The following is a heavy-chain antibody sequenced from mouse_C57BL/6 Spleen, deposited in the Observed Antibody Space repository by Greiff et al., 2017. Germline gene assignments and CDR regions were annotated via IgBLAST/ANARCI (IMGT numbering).Heavy chain of an antibody. CDR1: GYTFTSYW. Sequence: VKLQESGAELVKPGASVKMSCKASGYTFTSYWITWVKQRPGQGLEWIGDIYPGSGSTNYNEKFKSKATLTVDTSSSTAYMQLSSLTSGDSAVYYCARGYGSGGFDYWGQGTTLTVSS. V-gene: IGHV1-55*01. J-gene: IGHJ2*01. CDR3: ARGYGSGGFDY. CDR2: IYPGSGST. D-gene: IGHD2-2*01.